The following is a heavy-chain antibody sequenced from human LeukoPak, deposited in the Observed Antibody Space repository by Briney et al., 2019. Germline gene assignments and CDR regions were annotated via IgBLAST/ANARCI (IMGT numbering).Heavy chain of an antibody. CDR2: INSDGSST. Sequence: GGSLRLSCAASGFTFSSCWMHWVRQAPGKGLVWVSRINSDGSSTNYADSVKGRFSISRDNAKKTLYLQMNSLRAEDTAAYYCASVVGGYYPPVEGFDIWGQGTMVTVSS. V-gene: IGHV3-74*01. J-gene: IGHJ3*02. CDR3: ASVVGGYYPPVEGFDI. D-gene: IGHD3-3*01. CDR1: GFTFSSCW.